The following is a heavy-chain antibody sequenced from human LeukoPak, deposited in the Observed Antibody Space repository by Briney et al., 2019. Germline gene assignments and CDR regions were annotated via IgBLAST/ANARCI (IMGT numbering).Heavy chain of an antibody. CDR1: GFTFSSYS. CDR3: ARAGWFGDGFDY. V-gene: IGHV3-21*01. CDR2: ISSSSSYI. J-gene: IGHJ4*02. Sequence: GGSLRLSCAASGFTFSSYSMNWVRQAPGKGPEWVSSISSSSSYIYYADSVKGRFTISRDNAKNSLYLQMNSLRAEDTAVYYCARAGWFGDGFDYWGQGTLVTVSS. D-gene: IGHD3-10*01.